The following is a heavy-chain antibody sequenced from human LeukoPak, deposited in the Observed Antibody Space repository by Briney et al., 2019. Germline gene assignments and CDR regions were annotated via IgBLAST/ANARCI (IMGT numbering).Heavy chain of an antibody. CDR1: GGSISSGGYY. D-gene: IGHD2-2*01. CDR3: AREGGRVPAAPGL. CDR2: IYYSGST. Sequence: SQTLSLTCTVSGGSISSGGYYWSWIRQHPGKGLEWIGYIYYSGSTYYNPSLKSRVTIPVDTSKNQFSLKLSSVTAADTAVYYCAREGGRVPAAPGLWGQGTMVTVSS. J-gene: IGHJ3*01. V-gene: IGHV4-31*03.